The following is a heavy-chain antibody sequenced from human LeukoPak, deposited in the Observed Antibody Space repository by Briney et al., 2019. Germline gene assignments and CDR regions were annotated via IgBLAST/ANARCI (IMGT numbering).Heavy chain of an antibody. CDR2: IIPIFGTA. J-gene: IGHJ4*02. CDR3: ASSDYDSSGYRDFDY. D-gene: IGHD3-22*01. CDR1: GYTFTSYG. V-gene: IGHV1-69*13. Sequence: GASVKVSCKASGYTFTSYGISWVRQAPGQGLEWMGGIIPIFGTANYAQKFQGRVTITADESTSTAYMELSSLRSEDTAVYYCASSDYDSSGYRDFDYWGQGTLVTVSS.